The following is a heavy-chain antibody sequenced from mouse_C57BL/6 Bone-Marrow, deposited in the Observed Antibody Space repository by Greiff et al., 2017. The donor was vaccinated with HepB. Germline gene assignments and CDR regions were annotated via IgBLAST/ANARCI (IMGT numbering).Heavy chain of an antibody. J-gene: IGHJ4*01. CDR2: IRSKSNNYAT. D-gene: IGHD1-1*01. CDR1: GFSFNTYA. V-gene: IGHV10-1*01. CDR3: VSYYYGSDYAMDY. Sequence: VQLVESGGGLVQPKGSLKLSCAASGFSFNTYAMNWVRQAPGTGLEWVARIRSKSNNYATYYAESVKDRFTISRNDSESLLYLQMNNLNTEYTAMYYCVSYYYGSDYAMDYWGQGTSVTFSS.